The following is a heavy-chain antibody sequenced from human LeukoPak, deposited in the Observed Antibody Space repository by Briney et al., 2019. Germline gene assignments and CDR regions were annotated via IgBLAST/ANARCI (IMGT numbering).Heavy chain of an antibody. CDR1: GGTFSSYT. D-gene: IGHD3/OR15-3a*01. J-gene: IGHJ4*02. CDR2: IIPIFGTA. V-gene: IGHV1-69*13. Sequence: SVKVSCKASGGTFSSYTINWVRQAPGQGLEWMGGIIPIFGTADYAHKFQGRVTITADESTSTGYMELSSLRSEDTAVYYCARGADWGPYFDYWGQGTLVTVSS. CDR3: ARGADWGPYFDY.